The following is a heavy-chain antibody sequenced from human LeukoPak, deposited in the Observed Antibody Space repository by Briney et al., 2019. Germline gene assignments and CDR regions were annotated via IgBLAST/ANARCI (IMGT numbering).Heavy chain of an antibody. CDR2: IWYDGSEK. J-gene: IGHJ6*02. CDR1: GFTFWHSG. CDR3: AKGFGTTSVTSAGGMDV. D-gene: IGHD4-17*01. Sequence: PGTSLRLSCAASGFTFWHSGIHWVRQAPGKGLEWVAIIWYDGSEKYYADSVRGRFTISRDNSKNTAYLQMDSLRVEDTAVYYCAKGFGTTSVTSAGGMDVWGHGTTVIVSS. V-gene: IGHV3-33*06.